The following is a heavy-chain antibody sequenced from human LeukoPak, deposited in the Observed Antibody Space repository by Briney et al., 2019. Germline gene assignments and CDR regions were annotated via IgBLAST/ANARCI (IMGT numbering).Heavy chain of an antibody. J-gene: IGHJ4*02. CDR2: MNPTGNTF. Sequence: GGSLRLSCAASGFTFSTYAMTWVRQAPGKGLHWVSSMNPTGNTFYYADSVKGRFTISRDNSKNTLYLQMDSLRADDTAVYYCAKQGSDTSPKYHDYWGQGTQDTVSS. V-gene: IGHV3-23*05. CDR1: GFTFSTYA. D-gene: IGHD2-2*01. CDR3: AKQGSDTSPKYHDY.